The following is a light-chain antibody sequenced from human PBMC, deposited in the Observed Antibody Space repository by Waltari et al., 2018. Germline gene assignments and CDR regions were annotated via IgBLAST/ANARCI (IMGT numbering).Light chain of an antibody. J-gene: IGKJ4*01. CDR1: RDIRNY. CDR2: AAS. Sequence: DIQLTQSPSFLSASVGDRVTFTCRASRDIRNYLAWYQQKSVKAPKLLIFAASTLQSGVPSRFSGSGSGTEFTLTISSLQPEDLATYYCQQPPGTFGGGTKVEIK. CDR3: QQPPGT. V-gene: IGKV1-9*01.